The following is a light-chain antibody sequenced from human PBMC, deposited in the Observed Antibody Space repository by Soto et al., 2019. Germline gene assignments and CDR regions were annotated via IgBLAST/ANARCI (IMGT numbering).Light chain of an antibody. CDR2: AAS. J-gene: IGKJ2*01. CDR3: QQSLGIPYT. V-gene: IGKV1-39*01. Sequence: DIQMTYSSSSLSASVGDRVTITCRASQSITGYLNWYQQKPGKAPKLLIYAASSLQSGVPSRFSGSGSGTDFTLTISSLQRDDFATYFCQQSLGIPYTFGQGTRLETK. CDR1: QSITGY.